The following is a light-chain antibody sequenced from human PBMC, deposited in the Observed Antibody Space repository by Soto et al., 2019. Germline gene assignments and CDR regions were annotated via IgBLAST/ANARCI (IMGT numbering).Light chain of an antibody. CDR1: QSILYSDGNSY. Sequence: DVVMTQSPLSLTVTLVQPASISCRSSQSILYSDGNSYLNWFQQRPGQSPRRLIYKVSNRDSGISDRFRGSGSGTEFTLTISSLRSEDSAIYYCQQYFEWPPMTFGQGTKVDI. CDR3: QQYFEWPPMT. V-gene: IGKV2-30*01. J-gene: IGKJ1*01. CDR2: KVS.